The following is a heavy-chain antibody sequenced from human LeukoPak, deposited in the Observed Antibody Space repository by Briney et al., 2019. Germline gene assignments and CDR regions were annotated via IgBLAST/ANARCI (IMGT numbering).Heavy chain of an antibody. D-gene: IGHD3-10*01. J-gene: IGHJ3*02. Sequence: GGSLRLSRAASGFTFSDYYMSWIRQAPGKGLEWVSYISSSGGTIYYADSVKGRFTISRDNAKNSLYLQMNSLRAEDTAVYYCARRLLWFGELSHDAFDIWGQGTMVTVSS. CDR1: GFTFSDYY. CDR2: ISSSGGTI. V-gene: IGHV3-11*01. CDR3: ARRLLWFGELSHDAFDI.